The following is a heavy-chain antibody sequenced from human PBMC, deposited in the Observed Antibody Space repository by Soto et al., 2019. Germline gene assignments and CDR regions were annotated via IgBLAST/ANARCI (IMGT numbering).Heavy chain of an antibody. CDR2: IYHTGTT. CDR1: GGSINSGDYS. Sequence: SDTLSLTCTVSGGSINSGDYSWTWIRQPPGKGLEWIGYIYHTGTTYYNMSLKSRVTISVDRSKNQFSLKLSSVTTADTAVYFCAREGNLGRWIQPLDSWGQGTLVTVSS. D-gene: IGHD2-2*03. CDR3: AREGNLGRWIQPLDS. J-gene: IGHJ4*02. V-gene: IGHV4-30-2*01.